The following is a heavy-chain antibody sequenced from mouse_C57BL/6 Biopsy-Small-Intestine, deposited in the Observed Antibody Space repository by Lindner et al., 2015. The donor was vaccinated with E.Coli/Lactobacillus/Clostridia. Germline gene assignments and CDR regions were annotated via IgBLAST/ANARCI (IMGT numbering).Heavy chain of an antibody. J-gene: IGHJ4*01. V-gene: IGHV1-81*01. Sequence: VQLQESGAELARPGASVKLSCKASGYTFTSYGISWVKQRTGQGLEWIGEIYPRSGNTCYNEKFKGKATLTADKSSSTAYMELRGLTSEDSAVYFCARETTVVATKAMDYWGQGTSVTVSS. CDR2: IYPRSGNT. CDR3: ARETTVVATKAMDY. D-gene: IGHD1-1*01. CDR1: GYTFTSYG.